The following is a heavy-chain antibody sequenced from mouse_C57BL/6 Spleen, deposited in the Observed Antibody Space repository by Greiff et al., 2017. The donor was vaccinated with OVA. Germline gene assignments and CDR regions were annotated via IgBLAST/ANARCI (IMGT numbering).Heavy chain of an antibody. CDR1: GFNIKDYY. CDR2: IDPEDGDT. Sequence: DVQLVESGAELVRPGASVKLSCTASGFNIKDYYMHWVKQRPEQGLEWIGRIDPEDGDTEYAPKFQGKATMTADTSSNTAYLQLSSLTSEDTAVYYCTTTVVATRRYFDVWGTETTGTVSS. D-gene: IGHD1-1*01. CDR3: TTTVVATRRYFDV. V-gene: IGHV14-1*01. J-gene: IGHJ1*03.